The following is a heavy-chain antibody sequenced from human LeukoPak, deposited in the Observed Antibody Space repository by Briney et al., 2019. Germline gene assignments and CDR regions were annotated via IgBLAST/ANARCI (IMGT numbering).Heavy chain of an antibody. CDR3: ARGDSSGWDGAY. CDR2: IIPIFGTA. Sequence: GASVKVSCKASGGTFSSYAINWVRQAPGQGLEWMGGIIPIFGTATYAQKFHGRVTITADESTSTAYMELSSLRSEDTAVYYCARGDSSGWDGAYWGQGTLVTVSS. V-gene: IGHV1-69*13. CDR1: GGTFSSYA. J-gene: IGHJ4*02. D-gene: IGHD6-19*01.